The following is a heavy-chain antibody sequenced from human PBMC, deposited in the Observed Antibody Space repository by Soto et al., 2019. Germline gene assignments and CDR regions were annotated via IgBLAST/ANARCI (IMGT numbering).Heavy chain of an antibody. CDR1: GFTFSSYA. V-gene: IGHV3-30-3*01. CDR3: ARDPSSIAAAGTRYYGMDV. D-gene: IGHD6-13*01. Sequence: GGSLRLSCAASGFTFSSYAMHWVRQAPGKGLEWVAVISYDGSNKYYADSVKGRFTISRDNSKNTLYLQMNSLRAEDTAVYYCARDPSSIAAAGTRYYGMDVWGQGTTVTVSS. J-gene: IGHJ6*02. CDR2: ISYDGSNK.